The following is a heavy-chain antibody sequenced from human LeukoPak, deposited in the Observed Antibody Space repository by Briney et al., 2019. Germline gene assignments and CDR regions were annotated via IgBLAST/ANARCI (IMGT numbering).Heavy chain of an antibody. Sequence: EASVKVSCKASGYTFTNYSVNWVRQAPGQGLEWMGWINTNTGNPTYAQGFTGRFVFSLDTSVSTAYLQISSLKAEDTAVYYCARDPSGWGYNWFDPWGQGTLVTVSS. V-gene: IGHV7-4-1*02. D-gene: IGHD6-19*01. CDR3: ARDPSGWGYNWFDP. CDR1: GYTFTNYS. J-gene: IGHJ5*02. CDR2: INTNTGNP.